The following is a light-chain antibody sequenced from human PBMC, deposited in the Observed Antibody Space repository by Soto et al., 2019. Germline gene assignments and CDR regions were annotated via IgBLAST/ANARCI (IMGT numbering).Light chain of an antibody. CDR3: TQGTHWPRT. CDR2: RVS. J-gene: IGKJ1*01. CDR1: KSLVYSDGNTH. V-gene: IGKV2-30*01. Sequence: DVVLTQSPLSLPVNFGQPASISCRSSKSLVYSDGNTHLSWFHQRPGQSPRRLIYRVSSRDSGVPDRFSGSGSGTDFTLEISRVEAEDVGIYFCTQGTHWPRTFGKGTKVEVK.